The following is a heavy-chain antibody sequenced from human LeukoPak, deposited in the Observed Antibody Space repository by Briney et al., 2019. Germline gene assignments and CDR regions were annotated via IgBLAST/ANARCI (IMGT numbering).Heavy chain of an antibody. CDR3: AKDVVSTVRGVSFGPFHYYGMDV. Sequence: GGSLRLSCAASGFTFSNYGMHWVRQAPGKGLEWVAFIRSDGGYRYYADSVKGRFAISRDSSKNTLYLEMNTLRTEDTAVYHCAKDVVSTVRGVSFGPFHYYGMDVWGQGTTVTVSS. V-gene: IGHV3-30*02. CDR1: GFTFSNYG. J-gene: IGHJ6*02. D-gene: IGHD3-10*01. CDR2: IRSDGGYR.